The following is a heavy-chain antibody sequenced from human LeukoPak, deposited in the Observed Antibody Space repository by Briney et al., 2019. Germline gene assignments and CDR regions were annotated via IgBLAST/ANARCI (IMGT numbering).Heavy chain of an antibody. CDR1: GYTFTSYA. J-gene: IGHJ6*02. CDR3: ARVWACSGGSCYSFSTRDYYHYGMDV. D-gene: IGHD2-15*01. CDR2: INTNTGNP. Sequence: ASVKVSCKASGYTFTSYAMNWVRQAPGQGLEWMGWINTNTGNPTYAQGFTGRFVFSLDTSVSTAYLQISSLKAEDTAVYYCARVWACSGGSCYSFSTRDYYHYGMDVWGQGTTVTVSS. V-gene: IGHV7-4-1*02.